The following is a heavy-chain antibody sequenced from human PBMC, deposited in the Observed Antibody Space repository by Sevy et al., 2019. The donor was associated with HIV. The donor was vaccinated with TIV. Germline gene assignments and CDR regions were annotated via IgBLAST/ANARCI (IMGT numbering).Heavy chain of an antibody. CDR1: GFTFSSYG. Sequence: GGCLRLSCAASGFTFSSYGMHWVRQAPGKGLEWVAVISYDGSNKYYADSVKGRFTISRDNSKNTLYLQMNSLRAEDTAVYYCAKDQETDAGLDAFDIWGQGTMVTVSS. CDR3: AKDQETDAGLDAFDI. CDR2: ISYDGSNK. J-gene: IGHJ3*02. V-gene: IGHV3-30*18.